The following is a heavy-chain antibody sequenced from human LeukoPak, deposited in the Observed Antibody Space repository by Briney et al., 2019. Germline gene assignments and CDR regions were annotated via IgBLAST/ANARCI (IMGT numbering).Heavy chain of an antibody. J-gene: IGHJ4*02. D-gene: IGHD6-13*01. CDR2: IYPGDSDT. Sequence: GESLKISCKGSGYIFSNSWIGWVRQLPGKGLEWMGIIYPGDSDTRYIPSFQGQVTISADKSISTACLQWSSLKASDTAIYYCARLIEAAAVTKFDYWGQGTLVTVSS. CDR1: GYIFSNSW. CDR3: ARLIEAAAVTKFDY. V-gene: IGHV5-51*01.